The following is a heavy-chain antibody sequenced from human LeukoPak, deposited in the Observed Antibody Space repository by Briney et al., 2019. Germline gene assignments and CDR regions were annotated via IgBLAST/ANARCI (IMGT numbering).Heavy chain of an antibody. CDR1: GGSISSYY. CDR3: AGGSVDILTGYKEGWFDP. D-gene: IGHD3-9*01. Sequence: SETLSLTCTVSGGSISSYYWSWIRQPPGKGLEWIGYIYYSGSTNYNPSLKSRVTIPVDTSKNQFSLKLSSVTAADTAVYYCAGGSVDILTGYKEGWFDPWGQGTLVTVSS. V-gene: IGHV4-59*01. CDR2: IYYSGST. J-gene: IGHJ5*02.